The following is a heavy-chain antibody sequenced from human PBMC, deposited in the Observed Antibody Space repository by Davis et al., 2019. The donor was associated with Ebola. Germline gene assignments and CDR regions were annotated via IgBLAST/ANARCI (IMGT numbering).Heavy chain of an antibody. CDR3: AREHYVWGSFGGMDV. V-gene: IGHV3-30*03. J-gene: IGHJ6*02. CDR2: ISYDGSNK. Sequence: GGSLRLSCAASGFTFSSYSMNWVRQAPGKGLEWVAVISYDGSNKYYADSVKGRFTISRDNSKNTLYLQMNSLRVEDTAVYYCAREHYVWGSFGGMDVWGQGTTVTVSS. D-gene: IGHD3-16*01. CDR1: GFTFSSYS.